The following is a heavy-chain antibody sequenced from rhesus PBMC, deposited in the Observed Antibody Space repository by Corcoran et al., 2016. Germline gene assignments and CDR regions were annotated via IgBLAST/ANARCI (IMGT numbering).Heavy chain of an antibody. J-gene: IGHJ2*01. CDR1: GGSISSSY. D-gene: IGHD4-35*01. CDR2: IYGSVSST. CDR3: ARLYGNYWYFDL. Sequence: QLQLQESGPGLVKPSETLSVTCAVSGGSISSSYWSWIRQAPGKGLEWIGYIYGSVSSTNYNPSLKSPVTLSVDTSKNQLSLKLSSVTTADTAVYYCARLYGNYWYFDLWGPGTPITISS. V-gene: IGHV4-169*01.